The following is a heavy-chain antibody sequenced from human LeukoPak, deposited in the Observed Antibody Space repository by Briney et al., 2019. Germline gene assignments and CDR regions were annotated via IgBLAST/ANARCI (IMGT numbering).Heavy chain of an antibody. CDR3: ATPTTVTTDI. V-gene: IGHV3-23*01. D-gene: IGHD4-17*01. Sequence: GGSLRLSCAASGFTFSSYAMSWVRQAPGKGLEWVSSISGSGGSPYYAGSVKGRFTISRDNSKNTLYLQMNSLRAEDTAVYYCATPTTVTTDIWGQGTMVTVSS. J-gene: IGHJ3*02. CDR2: ISGSGGSP. CDR1: GFTFSSYA.